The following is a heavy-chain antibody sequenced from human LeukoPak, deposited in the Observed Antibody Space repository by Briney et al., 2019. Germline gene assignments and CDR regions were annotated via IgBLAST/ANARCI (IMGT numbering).Heavy chain of an antibody. CDR2: ISGSGGGT. D-gene: IGHD3-10*01. V-gene: IGHV3-23*01. CDR3: GKLFYSSGMYHFDY. Sequence: PGGSLRLSCAASGFTFSDYYMSWIRQPPGKGLAWVSTISGSGGGTYYADSVKGRFTISRDNSKNTLYLQMNSLRAEDTAVFYCGKLFYSSGMYHFDYWGQGTLVTVSS. J-gene: IGHJ4*02. CDR1: GFTFSDYY.